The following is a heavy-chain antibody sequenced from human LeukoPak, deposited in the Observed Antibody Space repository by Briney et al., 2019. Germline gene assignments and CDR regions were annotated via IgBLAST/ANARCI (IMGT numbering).Heavy chain of an antibody. CDR2: INHSGST. CDR1: GGSFSGYY. CDR3: ARRTVTTVGSRYYYYYYMDV. D-gene: IGHD4-17*01. Sequence: PSETLSLTCAVYGGSFSGYYWSWIRQPPGKGLEWIGEINHSGSTNYNPSLKSRVTISVDTSKNQFSLKLSSVTAADTAVYYCARRTVTTVGSRYYYYYYMDVWGKGTTVTVSS. V-gene: IGHV4-34*01. J-gene: IGHJ6*03.